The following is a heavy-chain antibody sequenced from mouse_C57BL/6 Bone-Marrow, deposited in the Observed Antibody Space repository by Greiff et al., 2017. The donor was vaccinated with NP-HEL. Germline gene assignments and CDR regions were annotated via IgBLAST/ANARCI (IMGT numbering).Heavy chain of an antibody. CDR2: IWSGGST. J-gene: IGHJ2*01. CDR3: TRNWWYFYFDY. D-gene: IGHD1-1*02. V-gene: IGHV2-2*01. Sequence: VKVVESGPGLVLPSQSLSITSTVSGFSLTSYGVHWVRQSPGKGLEWLGVIWSGGSTAYNAAFISRLSISKDNSKSQVFFKMNSLQADDTAIYYCTRNWWYFYFDYWGQGTTRTVSS. CDR1: GFSLTSYG.